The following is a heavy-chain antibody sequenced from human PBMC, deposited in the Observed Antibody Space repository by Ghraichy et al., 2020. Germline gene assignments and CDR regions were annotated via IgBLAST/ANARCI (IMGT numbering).Heavy chain of an antibody. V-gene: IGHV4-39*01. D-gene: IGHD2-21*01. CDR2: VYSTATT. CDR3: AAIKPRRDY. Sequence: SQTLSLTCTVSGVSLSVTSYYWAWIRQPPGKGLEWIGSVYSTATTYYSPSLESRVTMSVDTSKNQFSLKLTSLTAADTAVYFCAAIKPRRDYWGQGTLVTVSS. J-gene: IGHJ4*02. CDR1: GVSLSVTSYY.